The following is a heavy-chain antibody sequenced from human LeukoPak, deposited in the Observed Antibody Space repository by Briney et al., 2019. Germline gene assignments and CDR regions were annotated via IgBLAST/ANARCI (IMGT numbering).Heavy chain of an antibody. D-gene: IGHD3-9*01. CDR1: GYTFTSYY. CDR3: ARGNYDILTGYLYYFDY. V-gene: IGHV1-46*01. Sequence: GASVKVSCKASGYTFTSYYMHWVRQAPGQGLEWMGIINPSGGSTSYAQKFQGRVTMTRDTSTSTAYMELSSLRSEDTAVYYCARGNYDILTGYLYYFDYWGQGTLVTVSS. J-gene: IGHJ4*02. CDR2: INPSGGST.